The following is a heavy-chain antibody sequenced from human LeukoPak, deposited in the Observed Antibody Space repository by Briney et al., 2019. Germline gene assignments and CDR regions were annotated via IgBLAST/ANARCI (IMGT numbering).Heavy chain of an antibody. J-gene: IGHJ4*02. Sequence: ASVKVSCKASGYTFPDYFMHWVRQAPGQGLEWMVWINPNSGGTSYAQKFQGRVTMTRDTSVTTAYMDLGRLRSDDTAVYYCARGRAGDYFDSWGQGTLVTVSS. CDR1: GYTFPDYF. CDR2: INPNSGGT. CDR3: ARGRAGDYFDS. V-gene: IGHV1-2*02.